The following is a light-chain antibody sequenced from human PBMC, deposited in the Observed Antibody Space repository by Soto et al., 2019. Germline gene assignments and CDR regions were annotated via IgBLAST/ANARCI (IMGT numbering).Light chain of an antibody. V-gene: IGLV1-47*01. Sequence: QSALTQPPSASGTPGQRVTISCSGSTSSIGSNYVYWYQQLPGTAPKLLIYSNNQRPSGVPDRFSGSKSCTSASLAISGLQSEDEADYHCAAWDDSLSGLVFGGGTKVTVL. CDR1: TSSIGSNY. J-gene: IGLJ2*01. CDR2: SNN. CDR3: AAWDDSLSGLV.